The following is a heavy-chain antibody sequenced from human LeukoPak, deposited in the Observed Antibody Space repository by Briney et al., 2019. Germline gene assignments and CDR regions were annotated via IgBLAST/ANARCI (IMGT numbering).Heavy chain of an antibody. CDR1: GFTFSSYG. Sequence: GGSLRLSCAASGFTFSSYGMHWVRQAPGKGLEWVAFIRFDGTSEFYADSVKARFTISRDNSQDTVSLQLNNLRIEDTALYYCAKTSLSDPSGHYYYMDVWGKGTTVTVSS. V-gene: IGHV3-30*02. D-gene: IGHD3-3*01. J-gene: IGHJ6*03. CDR2: IRFDGTSE. CDR3: AKTSLSDPSGHYYYMDV.